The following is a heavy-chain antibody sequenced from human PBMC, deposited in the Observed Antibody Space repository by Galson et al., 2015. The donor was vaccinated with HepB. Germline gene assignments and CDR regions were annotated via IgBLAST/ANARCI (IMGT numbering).Heavy chain of an antibody. CDR1: GFTFSSYG. CDR3: ARALGIAVAGPGH. CDR2: IWYDGSNK. J-gene: IGHJ4*02. V-gene: IGHV3-33*08. D-gene: IGHD6-19*01. Sequence: SLRLSCAASGFTFSSYGMHWVRQAPGKGLEWVAVIWYDGSNKYYADSVKGRFTISRDNSKNTLYLQMNSLRAEDTAVYYCARALGIAVAGPGHWGQGTLVTVSS.